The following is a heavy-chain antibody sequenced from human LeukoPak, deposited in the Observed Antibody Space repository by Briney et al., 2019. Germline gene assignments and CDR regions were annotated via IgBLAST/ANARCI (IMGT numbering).Heavy chain of an antibody. CDR1: GFTFRSFG. D-gene: IGHD6-19*01. J-gene: IGHJ4*02. V-gene: IGHV3-30*18. CDR2: ISHDGDGK. CDR3: AKDHSSAWHLDY. Sequence: GRSLRLSCAASGFTFRSFGMQWVRQVPGQGLEWVALISHDGDGKYYADSVKGRFTISRDNPKNTLYLQMDSLRAEDTAVYYCAKDHSSAWHLDYWGQGTLVTVSS.